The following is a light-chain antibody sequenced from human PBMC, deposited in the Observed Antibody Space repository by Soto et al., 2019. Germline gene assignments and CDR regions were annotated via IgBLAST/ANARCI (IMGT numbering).Light chain of an antibody. CDR2: SNY. J-gene: IGLJ1*01. CDR1: SSNIESNT. CDR3: AAWDDIPNGSV. Sequence: QSVLTQPPSASGTPGQRVTISCSGSSSNIESNTVTWYQQLPGTAPKLVIYSNYDRPSGVPDRFSGSTSGTSASLVIRGLQSEDEAEYYCAAWDDIPNGSVFAGGPKATVL. V-gene: IGLV1-44*01.